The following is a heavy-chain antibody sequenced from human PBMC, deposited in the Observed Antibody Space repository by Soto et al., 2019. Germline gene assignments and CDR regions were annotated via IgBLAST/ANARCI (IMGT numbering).Heavy chain of an antibody. CDR1: GFTFSNAW. CDR2: IKSKTDGGTT. D-gene: IGHD6-19*01. J-gene: IGHJ4*02. CDR3: TTPLASHSSGWYFFS. Sequence: PGGSLRLSCAASGFTFSNAWMNWVRQAPGKGLEWVGRIKSKTDGGTTDYAAPVKGRFTISRDDSKNTLYLQMNSLKTEDTAVYYCTTPLASHSSGWYFFSWGQGTLVTVSS. V-gene: IGHV3-15*07.